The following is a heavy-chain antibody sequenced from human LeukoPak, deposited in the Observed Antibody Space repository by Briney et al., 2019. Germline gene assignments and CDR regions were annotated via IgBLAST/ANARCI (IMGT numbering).Heavy chain of an antibody. CDR2: FDPEDGET. J-gene: IGHJ3*02. D-gene: IGHD2-15*01. CDR3: ATDKGGVADAFDI. V-gene: IGHV1-24*01. CDR1: GYTLTELS. Sequence: VASVKVSCKVSGYTLTELSMHWVRQAPGKGLEWMGGFDPEDGETIYAQKFQGRVTMTEDTSTDTAYMELSSLRSEDTAVYYCATDKGGVADAFDIWGQGTMVTVSS.